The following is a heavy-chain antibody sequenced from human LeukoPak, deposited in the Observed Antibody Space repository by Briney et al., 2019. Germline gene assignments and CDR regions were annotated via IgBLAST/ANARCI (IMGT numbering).Heavy chain of an antibody. CDR1: VGSISSYY. J-gene: IGHJ5*02. V-gene: IGHV4-59*01. Sequence: SETLSLTSTVSVGSISSYYWSWIRQPPGKGLEWIGYIDYSGSTDYNPSLKTRVTISVHTSKNQFAQKLSSVTAADTSVYYCARVASYIVESWGQGTLVTVSS. D-gene: IGHD2-15*01. CDR2: IDYSGST. CDR3: ARVASYIVES.